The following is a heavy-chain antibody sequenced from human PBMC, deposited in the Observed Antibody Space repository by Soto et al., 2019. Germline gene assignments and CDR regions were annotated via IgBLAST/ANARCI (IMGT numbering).Heavy chain of an antibody. Sequence: QVQLVESGGGVVQPEGSLRLSCAASGFSFSDYGMHWVRQAPGKGLEWVAVIWYDGSKKYYADSVKGRFTTSRDNSKNTLYLQMNSLRAEATAVYYCAIPDSSSGPGYFQDWGQGTLVTVSS. CDR2: IWYDGSKK. D-gene: IGHD6-6*01. J-gene: IGHJ1*01. V-gene: IGHV3-33*01. CDR3: AIPDSSSGPGYFQD. CDR1: GFSFSDYG.